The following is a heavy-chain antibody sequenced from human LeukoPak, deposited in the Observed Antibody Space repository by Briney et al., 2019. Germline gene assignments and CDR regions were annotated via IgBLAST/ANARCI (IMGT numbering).Heavy chain of an antibody. D-gene: IGHD2-21*01. CDR2: IWSSGSVT. CDR1: GYSFSDYE. V-gene: IGHV3-48*03. J-gene: IGHJ4*02. Sequence: GGSLRLPCAGSGYSFSDYEMNWVRQAPGRGLEWVAYIWSSGSVTHYTDSVKDRFTISRDNGKNSLFLQMNGLRAEDTAVYYCAIERSFCEGDCSDYRGQGTLVTVSS. CDR3: AIERSFCEGDCSDY.